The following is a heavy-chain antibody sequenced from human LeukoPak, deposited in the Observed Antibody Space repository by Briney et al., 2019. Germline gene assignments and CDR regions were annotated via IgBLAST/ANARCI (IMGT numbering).Heavy chain of an antibody. CDR3: ARVGYYDSSGYYYYYYGMDV. CDR2: ISAYNGNT. D-gene: IGHD3-22*01. V-gene: IGHV1-18*01. Sequence: ASVKVSCKASGYTFTSYGISWVRQAPGQGLEWVGWISAYNGNTNYAQKLQGRVTMTTDTSTSTAYMELRSLRSDDTAVYYCARVGYYDSSGYYYYYYGMDVWGQGTTVTVSS. CDR1: GYTFTSYG. J-gene: IGHJ6*02.